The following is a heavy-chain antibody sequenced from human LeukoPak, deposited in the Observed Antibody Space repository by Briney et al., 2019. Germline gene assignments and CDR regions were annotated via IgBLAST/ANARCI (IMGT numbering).Heavy chain of an antibody. Sequence: PGGSLRLSCAASGFTFNNYAMAWVRQAPGKGLEWVSAISGSGNNPCYADSVKGRFTTSRDNSKNTLYLQMNSLRAEDTAVYYCARDQRDAYNYYYYMDVWGKGTTVTVSS. CDR1: GFTFNNYA. CDR3: ARDQRDAYNYYYYMDV. J-gene: IGHJ6*03. V-gene: IGHV3-23*01. CDR2: ISGSGNNP. D-gene: IGHD5-24*01.